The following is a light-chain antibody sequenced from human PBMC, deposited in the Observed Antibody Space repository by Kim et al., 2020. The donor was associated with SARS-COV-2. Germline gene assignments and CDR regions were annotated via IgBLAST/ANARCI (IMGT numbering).Light chain of an antibody. Sequence: SYELTQPPSVSVSPGQTASITCSGDKLGTKYACWYQQKPGQSPVLVIYQDTKRPSGIPERFSGSNSGNTATLTISGTQAMYEADYYCHAWDSSTVFATGTKFTVL. CDR2: QDT. CDR1: KLGTKY. J-gene: IGLJ1*01. V-gene: IGLV3-1*01. CDR3: HAWDSSTV.